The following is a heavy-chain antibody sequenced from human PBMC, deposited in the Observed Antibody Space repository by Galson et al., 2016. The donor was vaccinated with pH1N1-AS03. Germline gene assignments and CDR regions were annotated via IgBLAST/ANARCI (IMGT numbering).Heavy chain of an antibody. Sequence: SLRLSCAAPGFTFSSYWLTWVRQAPGKGLEWVANINKDGTKIHYVDSVEGRFTISRDNAKKALYLQMNDLRVEDTAVYFCATDRSPSYSGIYYDAFDFWGQGTMTTVSS. CDR1: GFTFSSYW. J-gene: IGHJ3*01. D-gene: IGHD1-26*01. CDR2: INKDGTKI. CDR3: ATDRSPSYSGIYYDAFDF. V-gene: IGHV3-7*03.